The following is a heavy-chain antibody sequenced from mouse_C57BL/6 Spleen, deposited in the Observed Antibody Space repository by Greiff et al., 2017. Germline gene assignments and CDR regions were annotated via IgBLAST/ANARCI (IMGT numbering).Heavy chain of an antibody. J-gene: IGHJ3*01. V-gene: IGHV1-42*01. Sequence: EVKLMESGPELVKPGASVKISCKASGYSFTGYYMNWVKQSPEKSLEWIGEINPSTGGTTYNQKFKAKATLTVDKSSSTAYMQLKSLTSEDSAVYYCARHWEKETWFAYWGQGTLVTVSA. D-gene: IGHD4-1*01. CDR2: INPSTGGT. CDR1: GYSFTGYY. CDR3: ARHWEKETWFAY.